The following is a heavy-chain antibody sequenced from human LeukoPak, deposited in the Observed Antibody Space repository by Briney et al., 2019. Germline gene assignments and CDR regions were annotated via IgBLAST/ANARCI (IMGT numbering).Heavy chain of an antibody. CDR3: ARMGYDCWSGYYISPYDMDV. J-gene: IGHJ6*03. V-gene: IGHV4-59*01. D-gene: IGHD3-3*01. Sequence: PPGTLSLTCTVSGGSLSSYYGSCVRELPGKGVEWRGYIYYSGSINYNPSLKSRVTISVVTSKNQFSLKLSSVTAADTAVYYCARMGYDCWSGYYISPYDMDVWGKGTTVTVSS. CDR2: IYYSGSI. CDR1: GGSLSSYY.